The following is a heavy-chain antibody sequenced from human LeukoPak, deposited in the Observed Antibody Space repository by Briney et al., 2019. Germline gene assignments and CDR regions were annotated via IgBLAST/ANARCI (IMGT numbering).Heavy chain of an antibody. CDR3: ASYTLWYGDS. J-gene: IGHJ4*02. CDR1: GLSFSKSS. CDR2: ISIGSSPYT. V-gene: IGHV3-21*06. D-gene: IGHD3-10*01. Sequence: GGSLRLSCAASGLSFSKSSMLWFRQAPGKGLEWVSSISIGSSPYTYYADSLKGRFTISRDNAKNSVCLQMNSLRPEDTAVYYCASYTLWYGDSWGQGTLVTVSS.